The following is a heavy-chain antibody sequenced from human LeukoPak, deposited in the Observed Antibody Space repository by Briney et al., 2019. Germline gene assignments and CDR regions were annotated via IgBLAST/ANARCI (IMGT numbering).Heavy chain of an antibody. CDR2: INHSGST. CDR3: ACHAVRYSASDREEHAFDI. CDR1: GGSFTGYY. J-gene: IGHJ3*02. Sequence: NPSETLSLTCALYGGSFTGYYWRWIRQPPGKGLEWIGEINHSGSTKYNPSLKSRVTISVDTSTKQFFLRLTSVTAADTAVYSCACHAVRYSASDREEHAFDICGQGPMVTVSS. D-gene: IGHD5-12*01. V-gene: IGHV4-34*01.